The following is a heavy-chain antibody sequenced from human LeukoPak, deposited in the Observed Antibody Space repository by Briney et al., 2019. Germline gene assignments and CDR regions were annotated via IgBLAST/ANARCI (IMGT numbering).Heavy chain of an antibody. CDR3: ARGPNGTWSGFDF. CDR1: GFSFSGHW. V-gene: IGHV3-74*01. CDR2: ISPTGSTT. Sequence: GGSLRLSCTASGFSFSGHWMHLARQLPGKGLFWVSRISPTGSTTSYADSAKGRFTVSRDNANKTLYLQVNNLRAEDTAVYDCARGPNGTWSGFDFWGEGTLLTVSS. D-gene: IGHD2-8*01. J-gene: IGHJ4*02.